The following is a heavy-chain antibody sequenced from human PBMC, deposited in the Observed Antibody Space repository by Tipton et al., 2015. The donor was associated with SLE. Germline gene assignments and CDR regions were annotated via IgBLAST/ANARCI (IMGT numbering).Heavy chain of an antibody. Sequence: TLSLTCAVYGGSFSGYYWSWIRQPPGKELEWIGEINHSGSTNYNPSLKSRVTISVDTSKNQFSLKLSSVTAADTAVYYCARNPTSYCSGGSCYSPWFDPWGQGTLVTVSS. J-gene: IGHJ5*02. CDR1: GGSFSGYY. CDR2: INHSGST. CDR3: ARNPTSYCSGGSCYSPWFDP. V-gene: IGHV4-34*01. D-gene: IGHD2-15*01.